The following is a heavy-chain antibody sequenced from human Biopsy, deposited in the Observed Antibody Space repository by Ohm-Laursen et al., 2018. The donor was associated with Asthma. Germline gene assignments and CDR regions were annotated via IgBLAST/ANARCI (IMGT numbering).Heavy chain of an antibody. J-gene: IGHJ4*02. Sequence: TLSLTCTVSGGSITSSSYYWGWIRQPPGKGMEWIGSMYHSGSPNYHPSLKSRATISVDTAKNRLSLKMSSVTAADTAVYFCVRHQYSSSWSTFDYWGQGALVTVSS. CDR1: GGSITSSSYY. D-gene: IGHD3-22*01. CDR3: VRHQYSSSWSTFDY. V-gene: IGHV4-39*01. CDR2: MYHSGSP.